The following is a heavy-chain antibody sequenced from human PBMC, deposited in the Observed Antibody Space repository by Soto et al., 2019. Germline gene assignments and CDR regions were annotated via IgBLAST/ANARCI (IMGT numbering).Heavy chain of an antibody. J-gene: IGHJ6*02. Sequence: QVQLVESGGGVVQPGRSLRLSCAASGFTFSSYAMHWVRQAPGKGLEWVAVISYEGSNKYYADSVKGRFTISRDNSKNTLYLQMNSLRAEDTAVYYCARAGRSIYGDDGMDVWGQGTTVTVSS. D-gene: IGHD4-17*01. CDR1: GFTFSSYA. V-gene: IGHV3-30-3*01. CDR3: ARAGRSIYGDDGMDV. CDR2: ISYEGSNK.